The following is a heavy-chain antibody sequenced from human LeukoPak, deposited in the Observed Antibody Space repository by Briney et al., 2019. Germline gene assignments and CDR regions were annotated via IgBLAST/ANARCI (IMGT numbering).Heavy chain of an antibody. V-gene: IGHV1-46*01. CDR1: GYTFTSYY. CDR3: ATEGEWLVQYFDY. CDR2: INPSGGST. Sequence: GASVKVSCKASGYTFTSYYMHWVRQAPGQGLEWMGIINPSGGSTSYAQKFQGRVTITADTSTDTAYMELSSLRSEDTAVYYCATEGEWLVQYFDYWGQGTLVTVSS. J-gene: IGHJ4*02. D-gene: IGHD6-19*01.